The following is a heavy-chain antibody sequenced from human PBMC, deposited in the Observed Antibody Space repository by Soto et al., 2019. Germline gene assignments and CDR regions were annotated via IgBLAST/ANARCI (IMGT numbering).Heavy chain of an antibody. CDR1: GGSISSYY. V-gene: IGHV4-59*01. D-gene: IGHD6-13*01. CDR2: IYYSGST. CDR3: ARRVQPGAFDY. Sequence: QVQLQESGPGLVKPSETLSLTCTVSGGSISSYYWSWIRQPPGKGLEWIGYIYYSGSTNYNPSLQPRVTLSVDTSKNQFSLQLSSVTAADTAVYYCARRVQPGAFDYWGQGTLVTVSS. J-gene: IGHJ4*02.